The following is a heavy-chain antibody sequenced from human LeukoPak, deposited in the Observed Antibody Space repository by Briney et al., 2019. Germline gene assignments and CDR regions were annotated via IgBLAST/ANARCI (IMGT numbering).Heavy chain of an antibody. D-gene: IGHD5-12*01. V-gene: IGHV4-59*01. CDR2: IYYSGST. J-gene: IGHJ4*02. CDR3: ARESGGYDWELDFDY. CDR1: GGSIISYY. Sequence: MASETLSLTCTVSGGSIISYYWSWIRQPPGKGPEWIGYIYYSGSTNYNPSLKSRVTISVDTSKNQFSLKLSSVTAADTAVYYCARESGGYDWELDFDYWGQGTLVTVSS.